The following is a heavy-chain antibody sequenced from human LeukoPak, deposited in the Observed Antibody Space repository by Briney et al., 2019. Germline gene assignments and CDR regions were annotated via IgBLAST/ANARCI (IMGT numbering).Heavy chain of an antibody. J-gene: IGHJ5*02. Sequence: SETLSLTCAVYGGSFSGYYWSWIRQPPGKGLEWIGEINHSGSTNYNPSLKSRATISVDTSKNQFSLKLSSVTAADTAVYYCAREVTASCSSTSCYLNWFDPWGQGTLVTVSS. CDR1: GGSFSGYY. CDR2: INHSGST. D-gene: IGHD2-2*01. V-gene: IGHV4-34*01. CDR3: AREVTASCSSTSCYLNWFDP.